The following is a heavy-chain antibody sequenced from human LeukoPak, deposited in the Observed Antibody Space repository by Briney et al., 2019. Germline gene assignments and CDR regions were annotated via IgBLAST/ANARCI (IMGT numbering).Heavy chain of an antibody. CDR2: IYYSGST. Sequence: SETLSLTCTVSGGSISSGGYYWSWIRQHPGKGLEWIGYIYYSGSTYYNPSLKSRVTISVDTSKNQFSLKLSSVTVADTAVYYCARTLGYCSSTSCNPLRWFDPWGQGTLVTVSS. CDR3: ARTLGYCSSTSCNPLRWFDP. V-gene: IGHV4-31*03. J-gene: IGHJ5*02. D-gene: IGHD2-2*01. CDR1: GGSISSGGYY.